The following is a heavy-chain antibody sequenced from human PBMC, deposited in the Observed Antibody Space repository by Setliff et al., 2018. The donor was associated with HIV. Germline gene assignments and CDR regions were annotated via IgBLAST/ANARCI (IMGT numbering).Heavy chain of an antibody. CDR2: IIPMLGIT. CDR1: GGTFSSYA. V-gene: IGHV1-69*10. Sequence: GASVKVSCKAYGGTFSSYAITWVRQAPGQGLECMGGIIPMLGITSYAQKFQGRVTMTRDTSTSTVYMELSSLRSEDTAVYYCARVGNIVATSSQRWFGPRPYYFDYWGQGTLVTVSS. CDR3: ARVGNIVATSSQRWFGPRPYYFDY. D-gene: IGHD5-12*01. J-gene: IGHJ4*02.